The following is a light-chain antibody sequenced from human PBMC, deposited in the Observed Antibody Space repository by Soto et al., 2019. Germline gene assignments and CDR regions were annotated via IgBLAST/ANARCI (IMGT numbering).Light chain of an antibody. CDR3: SSYAGSKNYV. V-gene: IGLV2-8*01. CDR2: EVS. Sequence: QSALAQPPSASGSPGQSVTISCAGTSSDVGGYDYVSWYQQHPGEAPKLIIYEVSKRPSGVPDRFSGSKFGNTASLTVSGLQAEDEADYYCSSYAGSKNYVFGSGTKVTVL. CDR1: SSDVGGYDY. J-gene: IGLJ1*01.